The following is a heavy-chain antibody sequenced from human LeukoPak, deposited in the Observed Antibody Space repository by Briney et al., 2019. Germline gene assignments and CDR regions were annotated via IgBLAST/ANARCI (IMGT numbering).Heavy chain of an antibody. CDR2: ISGSGGST. CDR1: GFTFSSYA. J-gene: IGHJ4*02. D-gene: IGHD3-9*01. V-gene: IGHV3-23*01. Sequence: GGSLRLSCAASGFTFSSYAMSWVRQAPGKGLEWVSAISGSGGSTYYADSVKGRFTISRDNSKNTLYLQMNSLRAEDTAVCYCAKGDYDILTGYYPVDYRGQGTLVTVSS. CDR3: AKGDYDILTGYYPVDY.